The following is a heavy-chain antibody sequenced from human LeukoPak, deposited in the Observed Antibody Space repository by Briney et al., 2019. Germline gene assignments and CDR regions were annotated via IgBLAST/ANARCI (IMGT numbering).Heavy chain of an antibody. CDR2: IIPIFGTA. D-gene: IGHD1-26*01. CDR3: ARGVVVGATDAFDI. J-gene: IGHJ3*02. CDR1: GYSFTTYG. V-gene: IGHV1-69*13. Sequence: GASVKVSCKASGYSFTTYGMNWVPQAPGQGLEWMGGIIPIFGTANYAQKFQGRVTITADESTSTAYMELSSLRSEDTAVYYCARGVVVGATDAFDIWGQGTMVTVSS.